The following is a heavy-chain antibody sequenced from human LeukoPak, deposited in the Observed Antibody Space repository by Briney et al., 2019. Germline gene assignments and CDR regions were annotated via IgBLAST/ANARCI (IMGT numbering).Heavy chain of an antibody. CDR1: GGSISSYY. CDR2: IYYSGST. J-gene: IGHJ4*02. Sequence: TASETLSLTCTVSGGSISSYYWSWIRQPAGKGLEWIGYIYYSGSTNYNPSLKSRVTISVDTSKNQFSLKLSSVTAADTAVYYCARECFYDSSGYLCYWGQGTLVTVSS. D-gene: IGHD3-22*01. V-gene: IGHV4-59*01. CDR3: ARECFYDSSGYLCY.